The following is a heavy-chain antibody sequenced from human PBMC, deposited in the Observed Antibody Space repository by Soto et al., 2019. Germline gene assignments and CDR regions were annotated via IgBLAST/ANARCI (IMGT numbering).Heavy chain of an antibody. V-gene: IGHV1-18*01. J-gene: IGHJ4*02. D-gene: IGHD1-1*01. CDR2: ISAHNDNT. CDR3: ARGRYGDY. CDR1: GYTFTSYG. Sequence: QVNLVQSGAEVRKPGASVKVSCKGSGYTFTSYGIAWVRQAPGQGLEWMGWISAHNDNTNYAQKVQGRVTVTRDTSTSTAYMELRNLRSDDTAVYYCARGRYGDYWGQGALVTLSS.